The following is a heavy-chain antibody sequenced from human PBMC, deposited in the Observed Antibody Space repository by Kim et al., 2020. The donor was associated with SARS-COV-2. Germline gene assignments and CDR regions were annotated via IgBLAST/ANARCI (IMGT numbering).Heavy chain of an antibody. CDR1: GFTFSSYA. V-gene: IGHV3-30-3*01. CDR2: ISYDGSNK. Sequence: GGSLRLSCAASGFTFSSYAMHWVRQAPGKGLEWVAVISYDGSNKYYADSVKGRFTISRDNSKNTLYLQMNSLRAEDTAVYYCARDDYYDSSGHLDYWGQG. J-gene: IGHJ4*02. CDR3: ARDDYYDSSGHLDY. D-gene: IGHD3-22*01.